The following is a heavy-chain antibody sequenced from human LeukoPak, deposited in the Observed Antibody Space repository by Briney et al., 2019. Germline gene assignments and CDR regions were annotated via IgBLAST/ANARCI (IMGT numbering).Heavy chain of an antibody. V-gene: IGHV3-9*01. Sequence: PGGSLRLSSAASGFTFDDYAMHWVRQAPGKGLEWVSGISWNSGSIGYADSVKGRFTISRDNARNSLYLQMNSLRAEDTAVYYCAREHSGYDFPGRDYYYMDVWGKGTTVTVSS. J-gene: IGHJ6*03. CDR1: GFTFDDYA. CDR3: AREHSGYDFPGRDYYYMDV. D-gene: IGHD5-12*01. CDR2: ISWNSGSI.